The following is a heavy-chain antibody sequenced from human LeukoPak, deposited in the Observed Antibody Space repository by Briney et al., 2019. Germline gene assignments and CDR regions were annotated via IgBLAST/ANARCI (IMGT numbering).Heavy chain of an antibody. CDR2: MSPNSGDT. J-gene: IGHJ6*02. CDR3: ATRYCSSTSCYPKYYFYYGMDV. Sequence: GASVKVSCKASGYTFTSYDFNWVRQATGQRPEWMGWMSPNSGDTGYAQKFQDRVTMTRNTSISTAYMELSSLRSDDTAVYYCATRYCSSTSCYPKYYFYYGMDVWGQGTTVTVSS. V-gene: IGHV1-8*01. D-gene: IGHD2-2*01. CDR1: GYTFTSYD.